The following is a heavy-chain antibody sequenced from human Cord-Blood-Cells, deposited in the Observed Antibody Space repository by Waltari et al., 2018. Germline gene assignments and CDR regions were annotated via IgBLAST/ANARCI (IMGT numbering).Heavy chain of an antibody. D-gene: IGHD6-13*01. CDR1: GHTLTAYH. Sequence: QVQLVQPGAEVKKPGAPVKFPCKAFGHTLTAYHMHWVRQAPGQGLEWMGWINPNSGGTNYAQKFQGRVTMTRDTSISTAYMELSRLRSDDMAVYYCARRSSSTADLYFQHWGQGTLVTVSS. J-gene: IGHJ1*01. V-gene: IGHV1-2*02. CDR2: INPNSGGT. CDR3: ARRSSSTADLYFQH.